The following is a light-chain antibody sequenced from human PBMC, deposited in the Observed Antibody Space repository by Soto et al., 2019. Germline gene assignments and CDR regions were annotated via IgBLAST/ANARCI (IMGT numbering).Light chain of an antibody. CDR1: QSVTSSY. Sequence: EVVLTQSPGTLSLSPGERATLSCRASQSVTSSYLAWYQQKPGQAPRLLIYGASTRATGIPGRFSGSGSGTDFTLTINGLEPEDFAFYYCQQYGSSTRTFGQGTKVDIK. J-gene: IGKJ1*01. V-gene: IGKV3-20*01. CDR3: QQYGSSTRT. CDR2: GAS.